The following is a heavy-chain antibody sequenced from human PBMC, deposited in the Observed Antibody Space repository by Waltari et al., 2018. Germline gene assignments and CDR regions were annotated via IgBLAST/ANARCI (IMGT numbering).Heavy chain of an antibody. Sequence: EVQLLESGGGLVQPGGSLRLSCAASGFTFSNYAMSWVRKAPGKGLEWFSAFSGFGGRTYYADAGQGRFTISRDYSKNTLYLQMNILRAEDTAVYYCANADSCTIAVCYGFDPWGQGTLVTVSS. D-gene: IGHD2-8*01. J-gene: IGHJ5*02. CDR1: GFTFSNYA. CDR2: FSGFGGRT. V-gene: IGHV3-23*01. CDR3: ANADSCTIAVCYGFDP.